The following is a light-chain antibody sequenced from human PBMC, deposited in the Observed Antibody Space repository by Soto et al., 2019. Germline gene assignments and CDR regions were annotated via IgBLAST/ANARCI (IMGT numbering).Light chain of an antibody. V-gene: IGKV3-20*01. CDR2: GAS. Sequence: EIVLTQYPGTLSLSPGERATLSCRASQSVSSSYLAWYQQKPGQAPRLLIYGASSRATGIPDRFSGSGSGTDVTLTISSLEPEDFAVYYCQQYGSSPQFGQGTKLEIK. CDR3: QQYGSSPQ. CDR1: QSVSSSY. J-gene: IGKJ2*01.